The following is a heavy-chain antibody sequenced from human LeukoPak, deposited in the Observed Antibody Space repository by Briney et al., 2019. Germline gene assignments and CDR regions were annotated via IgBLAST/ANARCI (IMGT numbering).Heavy chain of an antibody. Sequence: SVKVSCKASGGTFSSYAISWVRQAPGQGLEWMGRIITILGIANYAQKFQGRVTITADKSTSTAYMELSSLRSEDTAVYYCARVDTAMVIDYWGQGTLVTVSS. CDR3: ARVDTAMVIDY. CDR1: GGTFSSYA. D-gene: IGHD5-18*01. CDR2: IITILGIA. J-gene: IGHJ4*02. V-gene: IGHV1-69*04.